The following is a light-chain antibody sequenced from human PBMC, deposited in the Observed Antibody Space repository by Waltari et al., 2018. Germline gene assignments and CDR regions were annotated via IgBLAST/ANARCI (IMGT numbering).Light chain of an antibody. CDR1: WPNIAAGTD. CDR2: GVD. CDR3: QSYDTSLGVV. J-gene: IGLJ2*01. Sequence: QSVLTQPPSVSGAPGQRVTISRTGSWPNIAAGTDVHWYQQLPGKAPTLLVYGVDTRPPGVPDRFFGSKSGTSASLAIPGLQPEDEADYYCQSYDTSLGVVFGGGTKLTVL. V-gene: IGLV1-40*01.